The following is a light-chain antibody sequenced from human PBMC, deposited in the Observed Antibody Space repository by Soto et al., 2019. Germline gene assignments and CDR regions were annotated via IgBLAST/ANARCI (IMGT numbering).Light chain of an antibody. CDR1: SSNIGSNY. CDR2: RND. V-gene: IGLV1-47*01. J-gene: IGLJ2*01. Sequence: QSVLTQPPSASRTPGQRVTISCSGSSSNIGSNYVYWYQQLPGTAPKVLIYRNDQRPSGVPDRFSGSKSGTSASLAISGLRSEDEADYYCAAWDNSLSGVVFGGGTKLTV. CDR3: AAWDNSLSGVV.